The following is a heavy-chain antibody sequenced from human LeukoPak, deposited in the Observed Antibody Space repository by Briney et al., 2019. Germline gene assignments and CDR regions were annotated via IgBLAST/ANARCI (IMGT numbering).Heavy chain of an antibody. Sequence: SETLSLTCAVYGGSFSGYYWSWIRQPPGKGLEWIGEINHSGSTNYNPSLKSRVIISVDTSKNQFSLKLSSVTAADTAVYYCARGEYSSSLDYWGQGTLVTVSS. CDR2: INHSGST. J-gene: IGHJ4*02. CDR3: ARGEYSSSLDY. V-gene: IGHV4-34*01. D-gene: IGHD6-6*01. CDR1: GGSFSGYY.